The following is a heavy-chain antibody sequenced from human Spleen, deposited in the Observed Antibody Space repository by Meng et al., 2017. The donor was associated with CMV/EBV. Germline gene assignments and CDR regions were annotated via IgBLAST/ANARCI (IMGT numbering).Heavy chain of an antibody. V-gene: IGHV3-15*01. CDR3: TTRAF. CDR1: GLTFSKAW. CDR2: IQSKNDGESI. Sequence: GGSLRLSCAVSGLTFSKAWMTWVRQAPGKGLEWIGRIQSKNDGESIDYGGPVRGRFVISRDDSKNMLYLQMTSLKPEDTAVYYCTTRAFWGQGTLVTVSS. J-gene: IGHJ4*02.